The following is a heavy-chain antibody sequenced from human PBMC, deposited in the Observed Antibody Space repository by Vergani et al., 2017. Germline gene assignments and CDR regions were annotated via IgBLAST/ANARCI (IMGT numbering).Heavy chain of an antibody. Sequence: QVQLQESGPGLVKPSETLSLPCTVSGGSISSYYWSWIRQPPGKGLEWIGYIYYSGSTNYNPSLKSRVTISVDTSKNQFSLKLSSVTAADTAVYYCARVGYSGSPGAFDIWSQGTMVTVSS. CDR1: GGSISSYY. D-gene: IGHD1-26*01. CDR3: ARVGYSGSPGAFDI. V-gene: IGHV4-59*01. CDR2: IYYSGST. J-gene: IGHJ3*02.